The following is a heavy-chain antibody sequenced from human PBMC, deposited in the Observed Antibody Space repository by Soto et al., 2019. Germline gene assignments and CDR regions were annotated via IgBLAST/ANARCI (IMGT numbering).Heavy chain of an antibody. Sequence: LXLXCTVSGGAISSXSWSWSRRSPGKGLECIVYIYYIGSTNDNPSLNSRVTISVDTSNTQFSLQLSSVTAADTAVYYCAREWILTGRDYFDYWGQGTLVTVSS. V-gene: IGHV4-59*01. CDR2: IYYIGST. CDR3: AREWILTGRDYFDY. J-gene: IGHJ4*02. CDR1: GGAISSXS. D-gene: IGHD3-9*01.